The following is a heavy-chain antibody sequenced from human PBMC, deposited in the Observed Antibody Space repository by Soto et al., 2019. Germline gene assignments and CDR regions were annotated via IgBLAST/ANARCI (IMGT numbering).Heavy chain of an antibody. Sequence: GASVKVSCKASGYTFTGYYMHWVRQAPGQGLEWMGWINPNSGGTNYAQQFQGWVTMTRDTSISTAYMDLNRLRSDDTAVYYCARGRRDYSGYYVFDSWGQGTLVTVSS. CDR3: ARGRRDYSGYYVFDS. J-gene: IGHJ4*02. CDR1: GYTFTGYY. CDR2: INPNSGGT. D-gene: IGHD3-22*01. V-gene: IGHV1-2*04.